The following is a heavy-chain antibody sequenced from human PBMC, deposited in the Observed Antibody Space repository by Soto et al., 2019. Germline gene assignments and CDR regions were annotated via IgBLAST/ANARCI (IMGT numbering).Heavy chain of an antibody. CDR2: MNPNSGNT. Sequence: GASVKVSCKASGYTFTSYDINWVRQATGQGLEWMGWMNPNSGNTGYAQKFQGRVTMTRNTSISTAYMELSSLRSEDTAVYYCASLRFLEWHYFDPWGQGTLVTVSS. J-gene: IGHJ5*02. V-gene: IGHV1-8*01. CDR3: ASLRFLEWHYFDP. CDR1: GYTFTSYD. D-gene: IGHD3-3*01.